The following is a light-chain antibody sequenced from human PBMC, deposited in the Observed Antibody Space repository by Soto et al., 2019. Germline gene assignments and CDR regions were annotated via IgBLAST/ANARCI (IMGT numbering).Light chain of an antibody. CDR1: SSDVGGYNY. CDR3: CSYAGSYPVV. J-gene: IGLJ2*01. Sequence: QSVLTQPRSVSGSPGQSVTISCTGTSSDVGGYNYVSWYQQHPGKAPKLMIYDVSKRPSGVPDRFSGSKSGNTASLTISGLQAEDEADYYCCSYAGSYPVVFGGGTQLIVL. V-gene: IGLV2-11*01. CDR2: DVS.